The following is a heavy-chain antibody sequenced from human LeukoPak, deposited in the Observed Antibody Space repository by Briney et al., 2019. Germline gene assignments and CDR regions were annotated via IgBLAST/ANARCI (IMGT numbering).Heavy chain of an antibody. CDR2: IYYDGSNI. J-gene: IGHJ5*02. V-gene: IGHV3-33*03. CDR1: EFTFTTYG. Sequence: PGRSLALSCAASEFTFTTYGMHWVRQAPGKGLEWVAFIYYDGSNIYYADYVKGRFTISRDNAKKTLHLQMNSLRAEDTAVYYCARGVNGDSRFDPWGQGTLVTVSS. CDR3: ARGVNGDSRFDP. D-gene: IGHD4-17*01.